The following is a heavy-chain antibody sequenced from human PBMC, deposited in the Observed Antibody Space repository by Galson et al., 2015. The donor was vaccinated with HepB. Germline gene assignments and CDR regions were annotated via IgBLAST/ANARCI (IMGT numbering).Heavy chain of an antibody. D-gene: IGHD6-19*01. Sequence: SVKVACKASGYIFTSYYMHWVRQAPGQRLEWMRIINPSGGSTTYAQKFQGRVTMTRDTSTTTVYLELSNLRSEDTAVYYCARSLYSSGWYSGYYYGMDVWGQGTTVTVSS. CDR2: INPSGGST. J-gene: IGHJ6*02. CDR1: GYIFTSYY. CDR3: ARSLYSSGWYSGYYYGMDV. V-gene: IGHV1-46*01.